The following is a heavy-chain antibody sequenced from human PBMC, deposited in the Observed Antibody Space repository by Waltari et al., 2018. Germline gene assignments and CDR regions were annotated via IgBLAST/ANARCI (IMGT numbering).Heavy chain of an antibody. Sequence: QVQLQESGPGLVKPSETLSLTCTVSGGSISSHYWSWIRQPPGKGLEWIGYIYYSGSTNYNPSLKSRVTISVDTSKNQFSLKLSSVTAADTAVYYCARLGIAAAGSKGYFDYWGQGTLVTVSS. CDR3: ARLGIAAAGSKGYFDY. J-gene: IGHJ4*02. V-gene: IGHV4-59*11. D-gene: IGHD6-13*01. CDR1: GGSISSHY. CDR2: IYYSGST.